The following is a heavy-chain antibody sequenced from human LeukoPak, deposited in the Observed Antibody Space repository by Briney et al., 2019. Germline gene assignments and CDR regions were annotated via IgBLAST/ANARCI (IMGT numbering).Heavy chain of an antibody. D-gene: IGHD2-21*01. J-gene: IGHJ4*02. CDR1: GFTFSSYW. Sequence: TGGSLRLSCAASGFTFSSYWMSWVRQAPGKGLEWVAFIRYDGSNKYYADSVKGRFTISRDNSKNTLYLQMNSLRAEDAVVYYCARGPVTSCRGAYCYPFDYWGQGTLVTVSS. CDR3: ARGPVTSCRGAYCYPFDY. V-gene: IGHV3-30*02. CDR2: IRYDGSNK.